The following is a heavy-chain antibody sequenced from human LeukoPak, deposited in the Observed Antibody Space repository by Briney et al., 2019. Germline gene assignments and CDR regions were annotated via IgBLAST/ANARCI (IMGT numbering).Heavy chain of an antibody. D-gene: IGHD6-13*01. J-gene: IGHJ6*03. V-gene: IGHV4-34*01. CDR3: ARDTYSSSWGMNYYYYMDV. Sequence: SETLSLTCAVYGGSFSGYYWSWIRQPPGKGLEWIGSIYYSGSTYYNPSLKSRVTISVDTSKNQFSLKLSSVTAADTAVYYCARDTYSSSWGMNYYYYMDVWGKGATVTISS. CDR2: IYYSGST. CDR1: GGSFSGYY.